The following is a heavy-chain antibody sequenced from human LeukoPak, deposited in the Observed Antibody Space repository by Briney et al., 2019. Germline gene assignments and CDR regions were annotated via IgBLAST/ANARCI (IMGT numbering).Heavy chain of an antibody. CDR3: ARGVRGYSYGWSFDY. D-gene: IGHD5-18*01. J-gene: IGHJ4*02. Sequence: ASVKVSCKASGYTFTSYYMHWVRQAPGQGLEWMGIINPSGGSTSYAQKFQGRVTMTRDTSTSTVYMELGSLRSEDTAVYYCARGVRGYSYGWSFDYWGQGTLVTVSS. CDR1: GYTFTSYY. CDR2: INPSGGST. V-gene: IGHV1-46*01.